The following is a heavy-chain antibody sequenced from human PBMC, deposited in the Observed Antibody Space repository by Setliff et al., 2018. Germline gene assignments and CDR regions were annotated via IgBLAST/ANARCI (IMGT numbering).Heavy chain of an antibody. V-gene: IGHV4-39*07. D-gene: IGHD3-22*01. Sequence: SETLSLTCTVSGGSISTPAYYWGWIRQPPGRGLEWIGCVYYSGNTYYSPSLKSRVTMFVDTSKNQFSLMLYSVTAADTAIYYCARYDSSGYSENYYFDYWGQGTLVTVSS. CDR1: GGSISTPAYY. CDR3: ARYDSSGYSENYYFDY. CDR2: VYYSGNT. J-gene: IGHJ4*02.